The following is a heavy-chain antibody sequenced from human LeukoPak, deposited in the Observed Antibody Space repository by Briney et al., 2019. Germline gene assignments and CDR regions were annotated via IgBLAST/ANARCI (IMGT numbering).Heavy chain of an antibody. D-gene: IGHD4-17*01. J-gene: IGHJ6*02. CDR3: AKAPSYGDKYYYYGMDV. CDR2: ISWNSGSI. Sequence: GGPLRLSCAASGFTFDDYAMHWVRQAPGKGLEWVSGISWNSGSIGYADSVKGRFTISRDNAKNSLYLQMNSLRAEDTALYYCAKAPSYGDKYYYYGMDVWGQGTTVTVSS. CDR1: GFTFDDYA. V-gene: IGHV3-9*01.